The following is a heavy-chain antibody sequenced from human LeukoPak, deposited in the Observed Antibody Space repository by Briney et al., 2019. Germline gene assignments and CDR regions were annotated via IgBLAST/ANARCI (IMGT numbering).Heavy chain of an antibody. Sequence: QPGGSLRLSCAASGFTFSSYGMHWVRQAPGKGLEWVAFIRYDGSNKYYADSVKGRFTISRDSSKNTLYLQINSLRAEDTAVYYCAKPTDDYSNYFDYWGQGTLVTVSS. D-gene: IGHD4-11*01. V-gene: IGHV3-30*02. CDR2: IRYDGSNK. J-gene: IGHJ4*02. CDR3: AKPTDDYSNYFDY. CDR1: GFTFSSYG.